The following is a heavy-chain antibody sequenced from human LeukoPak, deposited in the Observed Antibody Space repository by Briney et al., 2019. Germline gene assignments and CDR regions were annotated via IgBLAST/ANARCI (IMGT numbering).Heavy chain of an antibody. CDR1: GFTFSSYG. D-gene: IGHD2-2*02. CDR3: AKDYCSSTSCYNNYFDY. V-gene: IGHV3-30*02. CDR2: IRYDGSNK. Sequence: SGGSLRLSCAASGFTFSSYGMHWVRQGPGKGLEWVAFIRYDGSNKYYADSVKGRFTISRDNSKNTLYLQMNSLRAEDTAVYYCAKDYCSSTSCYNNYFDYWGQGTLVTVSS. J-gene: IGHJ4*02.